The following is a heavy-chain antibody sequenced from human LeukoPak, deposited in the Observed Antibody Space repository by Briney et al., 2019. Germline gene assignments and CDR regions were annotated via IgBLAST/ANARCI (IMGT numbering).Heavy chain of an antibody. Sequence: SETLSLTCTVSGGSISSYYWSWIRQPAGKGLEWIGRIYTSGNTNYNPSLKSRVTMSVDTSKNQFSLKLTSMTAADTAVYYCARENSGNYRGFDYWGQGILVTVSS. V-gene: IGHV4-4*07. CDR3: ARENSGNYRGFDY. CDR1: GGSISSYY. J-gene: IGHJ4*02. CDR2: IYTSGNT. D-gene: IGHD1-26*01.